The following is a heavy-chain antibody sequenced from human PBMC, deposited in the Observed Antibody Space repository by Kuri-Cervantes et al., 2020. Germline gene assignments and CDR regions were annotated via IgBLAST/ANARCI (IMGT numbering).Heavy chain of an antibody. CDR1: GYSFTSYW. Sequence: GGSLRLSCKGSGYSFTSYWIGWVRQMPGKGLEWMGIIYPGDSDTRYSPSFQGQVTISADRSINIAYLQWSSLKASDTAMYYCARGAFDDSSGYGYWGQGTLVTVSS. CDR3: ARGAFDDSSGYGY. J-gene: IGHJ4*02. D-gene: IGHD3-22*01. V-gene: IGHV5-51*01. CDR2: IYPGDSDT.